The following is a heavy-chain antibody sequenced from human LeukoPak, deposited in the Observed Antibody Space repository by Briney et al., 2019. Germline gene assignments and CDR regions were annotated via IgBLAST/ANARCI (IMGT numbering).Heavy chain of an antibody. J-gene: IGHJ6*04. Sequence: AXXGXSFSXYYWSWVRQAPGKGLEWVGEINHSGSTNYNPSLKRGVTISVDTSKNQFSLKLSSVTAADTAVYYCARLPFYGSGSYYPYGMDVWGKGTTVTVSS. V-gene: IGHV4-34*01. CDR3: ARLPFYGSGSYYPYGMDV. CDR1: GXSFSXYY. D-gene: IGHD3-10*01. CDR2: INHSGST.